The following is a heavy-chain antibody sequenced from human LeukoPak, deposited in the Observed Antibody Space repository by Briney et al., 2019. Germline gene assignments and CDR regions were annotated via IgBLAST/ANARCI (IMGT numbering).Heavy chain of an antibody. CDR3: ARGWIEMPTVYFDY. CDR1: DYPFTSYG. V-gene: IGHV1-18*01. CDR2: ISTYTSNT. J-gene: IGHJ4*02. D-gene: IGHD5-24*01. Sequence: ASVKVSCKASDYPFTSYGISWVRQAPGQGLEWMGWISTYTSNTKYTQKLQGRVTMTADTSTRTAYMELRSLTSDDTAVYYCARGWIEMPTVYFDYWGQGTLVSVSS.